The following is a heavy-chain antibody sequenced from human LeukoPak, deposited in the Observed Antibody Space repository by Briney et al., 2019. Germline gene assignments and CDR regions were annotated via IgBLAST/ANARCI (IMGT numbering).Heavy chain of an antibody. CDR3: ARDSSGYYSFDY. J-gene: IGHJ4*02. CDR2: IYSGGST. D-gene: IGHD3-22*01. V-gene: IGHV3-53*04. CDR1: GFTVSSNY. Sequence: GGSLRLSCAASGFTVSSNYMSWVRQAPGKGLEWVSVIYSGGSTYYADSVKGRFTISRHNSKSTLYLQMNSLRAEDTAVYYCARDSSGYYSFDYWGQGTLVTVSS.